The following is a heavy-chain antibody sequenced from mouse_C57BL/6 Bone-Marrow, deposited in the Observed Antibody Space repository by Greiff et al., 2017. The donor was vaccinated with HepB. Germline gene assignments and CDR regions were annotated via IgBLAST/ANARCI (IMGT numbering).Heavy chain of an antibody. V-gene: IGHV5-15*01. CDR3: ARRRGDYHYFDY. Sequence: EVMLVESGGGLVQPGGSLKLSCAASGFTFSDYGMAWVRQAPRKGPEWVAFISNLAYSIYYADTVTGRFTISRENAKNTLYLEMSSLRSEDTAMYYCARRRGDYHYFDYWGQGTTLTVSS. CDR1: GFTFSDYG. CDR2: ISNLAYSI. D-gene: IGHD2-4*01. J-gene: IGHJ2*01.